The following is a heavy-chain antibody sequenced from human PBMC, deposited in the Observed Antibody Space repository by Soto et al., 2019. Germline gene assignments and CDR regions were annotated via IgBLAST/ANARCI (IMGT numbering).Heavy chain of an antibody. CDR1: GGSISSGDYY. J-gene: IGHJ4*02. D-gene: IGHD3-3*01. V-gene: IGHV4-30-4*01. CDR3: ARGITIFGVVWGYYFDY. Sequence: QVQLQESGPGLVKPSQTLSLTCTVSGGSISSGDYYWSWIRQPPGKGLEWIGYIYYSGSTYYNPSLKSRVTISVDTSKNQFSLKLSSVTAADTAVYYCARGITIFGVVWGYYFDYWGQGTLVTVSS. CDR2: IYYSGST.